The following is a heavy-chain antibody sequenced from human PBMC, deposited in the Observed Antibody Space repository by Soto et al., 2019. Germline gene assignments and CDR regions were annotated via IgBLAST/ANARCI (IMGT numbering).Heavy chain of an antibody. Sequence: QVQLVQSGAEVKKPGSSVKVSCKASGGTFSSYTISWVRQAPGQGLEWMGRIIPILGIANYAQKFQGRVTITADKSTSTAYMELSSLRSEDTAVYYCASTAVERALTVPAANWFDPWGQGTLVTVSS. CDR2: IIPILGIA. V-gene: IGHV1-69*02. J-gene: IGHJ5*02. CDR3: ASTAVERALTVPAANWFDP. D-gene: IGHD2-2*01. CDR1: GGTFSSYT.